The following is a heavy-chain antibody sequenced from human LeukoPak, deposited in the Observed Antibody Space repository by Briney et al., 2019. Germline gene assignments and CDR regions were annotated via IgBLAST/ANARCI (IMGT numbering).Heavy chain of an antibody. CDR1: GFTFSSYA. CDR2: IKPDGSEK. J-gene: IGHJ4*02. D-gene: IGHD3-22*01. Sequence: GGSLRLSCAASGFTFSSYAMHWVRQAPGKGLEWVANIKPDGSEKHYVDSVKGRFTISRDNAKNSLYLQMSSLRAEDTAVYYCAREEGIDGSGYYYVLGYWGQGALVTVSS. V-gene: IGHV3-7*01. CDR3: AREEGIDGSGYYYVLGY.